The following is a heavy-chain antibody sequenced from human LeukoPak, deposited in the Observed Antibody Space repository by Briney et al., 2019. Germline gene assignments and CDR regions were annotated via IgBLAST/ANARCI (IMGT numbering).Heavy chain of an antibody. CDR3: AVDTTGHSY. CDR1: GESFSTYY. CDR2: ISHSGST. V-gene: IGHV4-34*01. D-gene: IGHD1-1*01. Sequence: PSETLSLTCAVYGESFSTYYWNWIRQPPGKGLEWIGEISHSGSTNYSPSLKSRVIISVDTSKTQFSLKLSSVTAADTAVYYCAVDTTGHSYWGQGTLVTVSS. J-gene: IGHJ4*02.